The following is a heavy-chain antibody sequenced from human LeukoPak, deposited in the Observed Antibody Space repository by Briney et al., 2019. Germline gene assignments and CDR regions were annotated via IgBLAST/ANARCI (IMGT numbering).Heavy chain of an antibody. Sequence: GSLRLSCAASGFTFDFYAMSWIRQPPGKGLEWIGYIYYSGGTNYNPSLKSRVTISVDTSKNQFSLKLSSVTAADTAVYYCARGHCSGGSCHAYYYYGMDVWGQGTTVTVSS. D-gene: IGHD2-15*01. CDR3: ARGHCSGGSCHAYYYYGMDV. CDR1: GFTFDFYA. CDR2: IYYSGGT. V-gene: IGHV4-59*01. J-gene: IGHJ6*02.